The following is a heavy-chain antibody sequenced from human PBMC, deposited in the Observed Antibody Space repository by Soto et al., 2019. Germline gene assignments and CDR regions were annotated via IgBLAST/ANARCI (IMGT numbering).Heavy chain of an antibody. CDR2: ISPYSGYT. CDR1: GYSFMKYG. D-gene: IGHD2-2*01. V-gene: IGHV1-18*01. J-gene: IGHJ4*02. CDR3: AREASVLIPAAQPSRFDS. Sequence: ASVKVSCKGFGYSFMKYGINWVRQAPGQGLEWVGWISPYSGYTHSAQKFHGRLTLTTGTAASTAYMELRILRSADTALYYCAREASVLIPAAQPSRFDSWGQGTMVTVYS.